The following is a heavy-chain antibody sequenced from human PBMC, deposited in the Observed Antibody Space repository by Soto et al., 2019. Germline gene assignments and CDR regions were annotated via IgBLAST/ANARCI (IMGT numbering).Heavy chain of an antibody. J-gene: IGHJ4*02. V-gene: IGHV3-33*01. Sequence: GGSLRLSCAASGFTFSSYGMHWVRQAPGKGLEWVAVIWYDGSNKYYADSVKGRLTISRDNSKNTLYLQMNSLRAEDTAVYYCAREATSIVLMVYAGYFDYWGQGTLVTVSS. CDR3: AREATSIVLMVYAGYFDY. CDR1: GFTFSSYG. D-gene: IGHD2-8*01. CDR2: IWYDGSNK.